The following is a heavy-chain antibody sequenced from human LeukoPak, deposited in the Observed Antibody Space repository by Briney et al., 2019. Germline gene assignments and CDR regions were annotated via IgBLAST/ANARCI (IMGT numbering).Heavy chain of an antibody. Sequence: PSETLSLTCTVSGGSISSSSYYWGWIRQPPGKGLEWIGRIYTSGSTKYNPTLKSRVTISVDTSKNQFSLKLSSVTAADTAVYYCARGSFFDYWGQGTLVTVSS. J-gene: IGHJ4*02. CDR3: ARGSFFDY. CDR1: GGSISSSSYY. V-gene: IGHV4-61*02. CDR2: IYTSGST.